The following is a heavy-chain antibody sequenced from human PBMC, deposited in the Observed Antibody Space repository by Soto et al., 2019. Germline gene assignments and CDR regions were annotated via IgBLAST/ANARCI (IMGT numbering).Heavy chain of an antibody. CDR1: GFTFSSYA. J-gene: IGHJ4*02. V-gene: IGHV3-30-3*01. D-gene: IGHD2-2*01. CDR2: ISHDESNN. Sequence: QVHLVESGGGVVQPGRSLRLSCAASGFTFSSYAMHWVRQAPGKGLEWVAHISHDESNNYYADSVKGRFTISRDNSKNMVYLQMNSLRVDDTAVYYCARDRSMVVVVPGYWGQGTLVTVSS. CDR3: ARDRSMVVVVPGY.